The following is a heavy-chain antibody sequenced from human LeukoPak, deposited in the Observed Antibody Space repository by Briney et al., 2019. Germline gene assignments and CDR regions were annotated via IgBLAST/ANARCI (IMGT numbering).Heavy chain of an antibody. V-gene: IGHV4-4*02. CDR3: AKEIVGAPTPGAY. CDR1: TDSITSNW. CDR2: VHKSGST. D-gene: IGHD1-26*01. J-gene: IGHJ4*02. Sequence: PSETLSPTCAVSTDSITSNWWSWVRQPPGKGLEWIGEVHKSGSTNYYPSLQSRVTISIDKSKNQIALELTSVTAADTAVYYCAKEIVGAPTPGAYWGQGILVTVSS.